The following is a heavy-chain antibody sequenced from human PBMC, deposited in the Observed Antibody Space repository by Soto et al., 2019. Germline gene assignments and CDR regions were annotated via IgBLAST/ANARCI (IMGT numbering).Heavy chain of an antibody. J-gene: IGHJ4*02. CDR2: IYHSGST. Sequence: QVQLQESGPGLVKPSGTLSLTCAVSGGSISSSNWWSCVRQPPGKGLEGIGDIYHSGSTNYNPSLNSRVTRTVDKSKNQFSLKLSSVTDSDTAVYYCARDRCSGGSGYSGREWRYFDYWGQGTLGTVSS. V-gene: IGHV4-4*02. CDR1: GGSISSSNW. D-gene: IGHD2-15*01. CDR3: ARDRCSGGSGYSGREWRYFDY.